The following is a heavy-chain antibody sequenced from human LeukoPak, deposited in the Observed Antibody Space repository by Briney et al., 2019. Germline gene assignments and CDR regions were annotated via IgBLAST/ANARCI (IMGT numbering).Heavy chain of an antibody. J-gene: IGHJ1*01. CDR1: GYTYTDSY. CDR3: AKDHSGSHEH. Sequence: GASVNVTFMASGYTYTDSYIHWVRQAPGQGLEWMGLLHPNTGDTFYAQKFRGRVTLTRDTSISTAYMELNRLTSDDTAVYYCAKDHSGSHEHCAPASLVTISS. V-gene: IGHV1-2*06. CDR2: LHPNTGDT. D-gene: IGHD3-10*01.